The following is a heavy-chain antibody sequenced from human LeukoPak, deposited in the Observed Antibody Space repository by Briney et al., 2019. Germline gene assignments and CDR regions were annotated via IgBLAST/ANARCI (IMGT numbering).Heavy chain of an antibody. D-gene: IGHD3-10*01. Sequence: GGSLRLSCEASGFTFSDYYMYWIRQAPGKGLEWVSYISSTGYSTYYADSVKGRFTISRDNAKNSLNLQMHNLRVEDTAFYYCARDRLTMVRGAMGYWGQGTLVTVSS. CDR2: ISSTGYST. CDR1: GFTFSDYY. V-gene: IGHV3-11*01. J-gene: IGHJ4*02. CDR3: ARDRLTMVRGAMGY.